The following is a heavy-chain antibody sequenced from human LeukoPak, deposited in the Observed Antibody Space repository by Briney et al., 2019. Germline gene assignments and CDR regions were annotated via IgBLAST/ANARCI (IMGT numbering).Heavy chain of an antibody. D-gene: IGHD6-13*01. CDR2: ISSTGSDM. J-gene: IGHJ4*02. CDR1: GFTLNTYS. Sequence: GGSLRLSCAASGFTLNTYSMNWVRQAPGKGLEWVSSISSTGSDMYYVDSVKGRFTISRDNAKNSLFLQVNSLRAEDTAVYYCARDMTITGADDYWGQGTLVTVSS. CDR3: ARDMTITGADDY. V-gene: IGHV3-21*01.